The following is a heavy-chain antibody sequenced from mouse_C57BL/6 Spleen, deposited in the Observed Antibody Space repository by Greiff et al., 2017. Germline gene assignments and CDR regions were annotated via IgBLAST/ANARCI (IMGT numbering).Heavy chain of an antibody. D-gene: IGHD1-1*01. CDR1: GYAFSSYW. Sequence: QVQLKESGAELVKPGASVKISCKASGYAFSSYWMNWVKQRPGKGLEWIGQIYPGDGDTNDNGKFKGKATLTADKSSSTAYMQLSSLPSEDSAVYVCARETVDSMDYWGQGTSLTVSS. V-gene: IGHV1-80*01. CDR3: ARETVDSMDY. J-gene: IGHJ4*01. CDR2: IYPGDGDT.